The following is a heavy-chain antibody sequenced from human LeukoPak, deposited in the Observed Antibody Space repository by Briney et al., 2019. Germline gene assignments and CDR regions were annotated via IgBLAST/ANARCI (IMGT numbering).Heavy chain of an antibody. CDR1: GGSISSYY. V-gene: IGHV3-23*01. Sequence: ETLSLTCTVSGGSISSYYWSWIRQPPGKGLEWVSVMSDSGSLTYYADSVKGRFTISRDNSKNTLFLQMNSLRAEDTAIYYCAKDARRTSGWYFFDYWGQGTLVTVSS. CDR2: MSDSGSLT. J-gene: IGHJ4*02. D-gene: IGHD6-19*01. CDR3: AKDARRTSGWYFFDY.